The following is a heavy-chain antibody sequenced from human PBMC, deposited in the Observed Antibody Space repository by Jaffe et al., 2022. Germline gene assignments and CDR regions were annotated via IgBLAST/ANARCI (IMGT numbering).Heavy chain of an antibody. Sequence: QVQLVQSGAEVKKPGASVKVSCKASGYTFTGYYMHWVRQAPGQGLEWMGWINPNSGGTNYAQKFQGRVTMTRDTSISTAYMELSRLRSDDTAVYYCARGYSSSWYTYRRTPDAFDIWGQGTMVTVSS. D-gene: IGHD6-13*01. CDR3: ARGYSSSWYTYRRTPDAFDI. CDR2: INPNSGGT. J-gene: IGHJ3*02. CDR1: GYTFTGYY. V-gene: IGHV1-2*02.